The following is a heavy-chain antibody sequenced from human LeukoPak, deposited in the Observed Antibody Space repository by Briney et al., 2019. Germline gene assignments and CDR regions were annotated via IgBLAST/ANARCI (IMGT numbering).Heavy chain of an antibody. J-gene: IGHJ4*02. CDR1: GGSISSSNW. CDR2: IYHSGST. Sequence: PSGTPSLTCAVSGGSISSSNWWSWVRQPPGKGLEWIGEIYHSGSTNYNPSLKSRVTISVDKSKNQFSLKLSSVTAADTAVYYCARGRSRYCSGGSCYSIFGYWGQGTLVTVSS. CDR3: ARGRSRYCSGGSCYSIFGY. V-gene: IGHV4-4*02. D-gene: IGHD2-15*01.